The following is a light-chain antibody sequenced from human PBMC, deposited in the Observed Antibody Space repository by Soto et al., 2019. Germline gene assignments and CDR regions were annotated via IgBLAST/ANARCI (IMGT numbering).Light chain of an antibody. CDR3: QQYNSYWT. V-gene: IGKV1-5*03. J-gene: IGKJ1*01. CDR2: KAS. CDR1: QSISSW. Sequence: DIQMTQSPSTLSASVGDRVTITCRASQSISSWLAWYQQKPGKAPKLLVYKASSLERGVPSRFSGSGSGTEFTHTISSLQPDDFATYYCQQYNSYWTFGQGTKVEIK.